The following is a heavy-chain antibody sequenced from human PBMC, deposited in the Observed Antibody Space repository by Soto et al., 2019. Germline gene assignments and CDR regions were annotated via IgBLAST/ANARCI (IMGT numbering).Heavy chain of an antibody. CDR3: AKFSMVRGVLVPLPPHDY. Sequence: GGSLRLSCAASGFTFDDYAMHWVRQAPGKGLEWVSGISWNSGSIGYADSVKGRFTISRDNAKNSLYLQMNSLRAEDTAVYYCAKFSMVRGVLVPLPPHDYWGQGTLVTVSS. CDR2: ISWNSGSI. CDR1: GFTFDDYA. D-gene: IGHD3-10*01. V-gene: IGHV3-9*01. J-gene: IGHJ4*02.